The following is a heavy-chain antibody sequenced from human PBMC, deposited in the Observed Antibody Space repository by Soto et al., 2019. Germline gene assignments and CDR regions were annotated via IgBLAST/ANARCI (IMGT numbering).Heavy chain of an antibody. Sequence: PSETLSLTCTVSGGSINSGDYYWSWIRQPPGKGLEWIGYIYYSGSTSYCPSLKSRVTISVDTSKNQFSLKLSSMTAADTAVYYCARVYCSSASCYNGGDWFDPWGQGTLVTVSS. V-gene: IGHV4-30-4*01. CDR3: ARVYCSSASCYNGGDWFDP. J-gene: IGHJ5*02. D-gene: IGHD2-2*02. CDR1: GGSINSGDYY. CDR2: IYYSGST.